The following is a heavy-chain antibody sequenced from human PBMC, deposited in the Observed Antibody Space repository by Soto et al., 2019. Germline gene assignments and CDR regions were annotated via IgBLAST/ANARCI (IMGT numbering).Heavy chain of an antibody. V-gene: IGHV3-23*01. CDR3: AKGAKMPTIPFAY. CDR1: GFTFNTFA. CDR2: INKSGGSR. J-gene: IGHJ4*02. D-gene: IGHD5-12*01. Sequence: EVLLLESGGGLVQPGGSLRLSCAASGFTFNTFAMTWVRQAPGRGLEWVSGINKSGGSRYYADSVKGRFTVARDNSNYILYLQMKSLGAEDTAIYFCAKGAKMPTIPFAYWGQGAQVTASS.